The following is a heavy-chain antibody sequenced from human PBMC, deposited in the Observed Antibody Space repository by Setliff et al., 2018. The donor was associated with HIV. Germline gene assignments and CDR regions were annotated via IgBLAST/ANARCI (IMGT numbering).Heavy chain of an antibody. CDR1: GFSFGSYW. J-gene: IGHJ4*02. Sequence: GGSLRLSCVASGFSFGSYWMSWVRQAPGKGLEWVTDISGSGGVTYYADSVRGRFTVSRDNSGRTLYLQIDSLRAEDTAIYYCAKARTTVTSALDSWGQGTLVTVSS. V-gene: IGHV3-23*01. CDR2: ISGSGGVT. CDR3: AKARTTVTSALDS. D-gene: IGHD4-17*01.